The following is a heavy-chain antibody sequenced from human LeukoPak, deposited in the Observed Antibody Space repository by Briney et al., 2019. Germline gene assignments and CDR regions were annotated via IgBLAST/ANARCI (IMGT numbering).Heavy chain of an antibody. CDR3: ARGPMGEQFDY. J-gene: IGHJ4*02. CDR2: ISAYNGNT. Sequence: ASVKVSCKASGYTFTRFGISWVRQAPGHGLEWMGWISAYNGNTNYAQKLQGRVTMTTDTSTSTASMELRSLRSDDTAVYYCARGPMGEQFDYWGQGTLVTVSS. V-gene: IGHV1-18*01. D-gene: IGHD2-21*01. CDR1: GYTFTRFG.